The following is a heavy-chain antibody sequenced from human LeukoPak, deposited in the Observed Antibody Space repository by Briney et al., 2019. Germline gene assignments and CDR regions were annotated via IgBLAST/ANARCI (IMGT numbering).Heavy chain of an antibody. D-gene: IGHD5-18*01. J-gene: IGHJ4*02. V-gene: IGHV3-7*01. CDR3: ARVRLGDTAMVTGIGHYFDY. Sequence: PGGSLRLSCAASGVTFSSYWMSWVRQAPGKGLEWVANIKQDGSEKYYVDSVKGRFTISRDNAKNSLYLQMNSLRAEDTAVYYCARVRLGDTAMVTGIGHYFDYWGQGTLVTVSS. CDR2: IKQDGSEK. CDR1: GVTFSSYW.